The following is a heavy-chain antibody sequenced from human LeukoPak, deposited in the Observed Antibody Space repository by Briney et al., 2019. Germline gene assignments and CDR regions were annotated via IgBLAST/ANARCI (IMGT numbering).Heavy chain of an antibody. J-gene: IGHJ4*02. CDR3: AVREGASYSGRFDY. D-gene: IGHD1-26*01. V-gene: IGHV3-23*01. CDR2: VSGSGGVT. CDR1: GFTFSNYA. Sequence: GGSLRLSCAASGFTFSNYAMNWVRQAPGKGVEGGSVVSGSGGVTFSADSMKGRFTISRDNTKNTLYLQMNSLRAEDTAVYFCAVREGASYSGRFDYWGQGTLVTVSS.